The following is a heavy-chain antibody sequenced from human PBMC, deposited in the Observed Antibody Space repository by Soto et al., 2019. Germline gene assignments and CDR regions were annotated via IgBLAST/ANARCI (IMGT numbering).Heavy chain of an antibody. CDR1: GGSISSSNW. J-gene: IGHJ6*02. CDR3: WRERSTTHDPATTNYYYYYGMDV. D-gene: IGHD1-1*01. V-gene: IGHV4-4*03. Sequence: PETLSLTCAVSGGSISSSNWWSWVRQPPGKGLEWIGEIYHSGSTNYNPSLKSRVTISVDKSKNQFSLKLSSVTAADTAVYYSWRERSTTHDPATTNYYYYYGMDVWGQGTTVTVSS. CDR2: IYHSGST.